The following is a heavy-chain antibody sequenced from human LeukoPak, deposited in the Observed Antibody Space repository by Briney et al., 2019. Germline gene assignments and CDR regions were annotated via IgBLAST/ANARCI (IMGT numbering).Heavy chain of an antibody. J-gene: IGHJ4*02. CDR1: GFTFSRYG. CDR3: ATTYVTGRYDYFGY. D-gene: IGHD6-19*01. V-gene: IGHV3-23*01. CDR2: ISGSDGSGGTT. Sequence: GGSLRLSCAASGFTFSRYGMSWVRQAPGKGLEWVSVISGSDGSGGTTYYADSVTGRFTISRDNAKNTLYLQMNSLRVEDTAVYYCATTYVTGRYDYFGYWGQGTLVTVSS.